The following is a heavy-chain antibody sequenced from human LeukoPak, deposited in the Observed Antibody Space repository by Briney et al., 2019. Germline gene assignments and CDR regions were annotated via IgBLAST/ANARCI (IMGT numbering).Heavy chain of an antibody. CDR2: IYPGDSDT. CDR3: AKSDARTGYSSSWYVDY. J-gene: IGHJ4*02. D-gene: IGHD6-13*01. Sequence: HGESLKISCKGSGYSFTSYWIGWVRQMPGKGLEWMGIIYPGDSDTRYSPSFQGQVTISADKSISTAYLQWSSLKASDTAMYYCAKSDARTGYSSSWYVDYWGQGTLVTVSS. V-gene: IGHV5-51*01. CDR1: GYSFTSYW.